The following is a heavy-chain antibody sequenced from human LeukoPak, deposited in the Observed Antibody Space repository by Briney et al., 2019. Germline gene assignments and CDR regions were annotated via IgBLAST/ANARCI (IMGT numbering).Heavy chain of an antibody. CDR1: GGSFSGYS. CDR3: ARSDLPDRYSSSSYYYYGMDV. J-gene: IGHJ6*02. Sequence: PSETLSLTCAVYGGSFSGYSWSWIRQPPGKGLEWIGEINHSGSTNYNPSLKSRVSISLDTSMIHFSLRLSSVTAADTAVYYCARSDLPDRYSSSSYYYYGMDVWGQGTTVTVSS. V-gene: IGHV4-34*01. CDR2: INHSGST. D-gene: IGHD6-6*01.